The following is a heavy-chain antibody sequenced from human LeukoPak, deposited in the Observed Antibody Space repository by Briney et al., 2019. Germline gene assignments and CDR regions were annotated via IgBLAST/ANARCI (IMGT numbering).Heavy chain of an antibody. CDR1: GGSISSGDYS. Sequence: PSQTLSLTCAVSGGSISSGDYSWSWIRQPPGSGLEWIGYIYYSGSTYYNPSLKSRVTISVDTSKNQFSLKLSSVTAADTAVYYCARDFYGDYGFSAFDIWGQGTMVTVSS. D-gene: IGHD4-17*01. V-gene: IGHV4-31*11. CDR3: ARDFYGDYGFSAFDI. CDR2: IYYSGST. J-gene: IGHJ3*02.